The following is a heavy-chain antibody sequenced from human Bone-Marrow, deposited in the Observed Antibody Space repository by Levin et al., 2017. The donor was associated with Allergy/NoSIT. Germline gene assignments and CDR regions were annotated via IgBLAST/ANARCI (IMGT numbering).Heavy chain of an antibody. CDR2: IYVGDSDT. CDR3: ATINDYYGSGSHFNWFDP. J-gene: IGHJ5*02. Sequence: GESLKISCKGSADIFSRYWITWVRQMPGKGLEWMGIIYVGDSDTRYSPSFRGRITISGDKSINTAYLQWTSLTASDTAMYYCATINDYYGSGSHFNWFDPWGQGTRVTVSS. V-gene: IGHV5-51*01. CDR1: ADIFSRYW. D-gene: IGHD3-10*01.